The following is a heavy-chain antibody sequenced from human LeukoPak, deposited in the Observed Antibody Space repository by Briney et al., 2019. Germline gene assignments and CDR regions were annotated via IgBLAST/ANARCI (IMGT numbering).Heavy chain of an antibody. CDR2: INTDGSST. CDR3: ARISPPTDAQIDY. J-gene: IGHJ4*02. Sequence: GGSLRLSCAASGFTFSSYWMHWVRQAPGKGLVWVSRINTDGSSTSYADSVKGRFTISRDNAKNTLYLQMNSLRAEDTAVYYCARISPPTDAQIDYWGQGTLVTVSS. D-gene: IGHD2-2*01. V-gene: IGHV3-74*01. CDR1: GFTFSSYW.